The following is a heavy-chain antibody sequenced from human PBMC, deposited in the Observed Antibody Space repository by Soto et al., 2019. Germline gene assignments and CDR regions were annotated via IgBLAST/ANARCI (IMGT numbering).Heavy chain of an antibody. CDR2: INPNSGGT. D-gene: IGHD2-2*01. V-gene: IGHV1-2*02. CDR3: ARDRKARRDIVVVPAASPFDY. Sequence: ASVKVSCKASGYTFTGYYMHWVRQAPGQGLEWMGWINPNSGGTNYAQKFQGRVTMTRDTSISTTYMELSRLRSDDTAVYYCARDRKARRDIVVVPAASPFDYWGQGTLVTVSS. CDR1: GYTFTGYY. J-gene: IGHJ4*02.